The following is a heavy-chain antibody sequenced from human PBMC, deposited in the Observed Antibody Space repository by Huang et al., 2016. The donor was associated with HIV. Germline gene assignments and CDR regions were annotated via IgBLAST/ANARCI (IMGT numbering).Heavy chain of an antibody. CDR1: GLTASANY. CDR2: GYSDGNT. D-gene: IGHD3-16*01. J-gene: IGHJ6*03. CDR3: AKIGGSDYYYYYYMDV. Sequence: EVQLVETGGGLIQPGGSLKLSCAASGLTASANYMSWVRQAPGKGLEWVSIGYSDGNTFYADSVKGRFIISRDNSKNTMYLQMTSLRAEDTAVYYCAKIGGSDYYYYYYMDVWGKGATVTVSS. V-gene: IGHV3-53*02.